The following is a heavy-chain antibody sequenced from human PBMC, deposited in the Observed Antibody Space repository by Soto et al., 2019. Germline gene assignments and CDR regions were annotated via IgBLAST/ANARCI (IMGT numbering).Heavy chain of an antibody. CDR2: IYYSGST. D-gene: IGHD1-26*01. CDR1: GDSVSNGNYY. V-gene: IGHV4-61*01. CDR3: ARGGSYYYYYGMDV. Sequence: QVQLQESGPGLVTPSETLSLTCTVSGDSVSNGNYYWSWIRQPPGKGLEWIGYIYYSGSTNYSPSLKSRVTISLDTSKNQFSLKLSSVTAADTAVYYCARGGSYYYYYGMDVWGQGTTVTVSS. J-gene: IGHJ6*02.